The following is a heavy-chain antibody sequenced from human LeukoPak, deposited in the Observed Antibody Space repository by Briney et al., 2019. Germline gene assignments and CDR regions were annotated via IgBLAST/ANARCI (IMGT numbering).Heavy chain of an antibody. V-gene: IGHV4-59*08. CDR2: IYYSGST. Sequence: SETLSLTCTASGGSISSYYWSWIRQPPGKGLEWIGYIYYSGSTNYNPSLKSRVTISVDTSKNQFSLKLSSVTAADTAVYYCARLDYDILTGYPYYFDYWGQGTLVTVSS. J-gene: IGHJ4*02. CDR3: ARLDYDILTGYPYYFDY. D-gene: IGHD3-9*01. CDR1: GGSISSYY.